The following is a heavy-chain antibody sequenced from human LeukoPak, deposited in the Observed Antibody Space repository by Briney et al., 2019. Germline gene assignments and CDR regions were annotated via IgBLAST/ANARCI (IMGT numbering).Heavy chain of an antibody. CDR1: GGSISSYY. Sequence: PSETLSLTCTVSGGSISSYYWSWIRQPPGKGLEWIGYIHYSGSTNYNPPLKSRVTISVDTSKNQFSLKLSSVTAADTAVYYCARLYYYDSTPLFDYWGQGTLVTVSS. V-gene: IGHV4-59*08. CDR2: IHYSGST. J-gene: IGHJ4*02. CDR3: ARLYYYDSTPLFDY. D-gene: IGHD3-22*01.